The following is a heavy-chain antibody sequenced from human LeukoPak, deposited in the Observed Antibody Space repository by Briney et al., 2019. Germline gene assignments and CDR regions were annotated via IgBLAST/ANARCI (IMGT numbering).Heavy chain of an antibody. CDR2: IHPSGTL. V-gene: IGHV4-31*03. CDR1: GASFSSGDQY. D-gene: IGHD3-22*01. J-gene: IGHJ4*02. Sequence: SETLSLTCTVSGASFSSGDQYWNWVRQSPGKGLEWIGSIHPSGTLYNNPSLESRVTMSMDTSKNQFSLNLNSVTAADTAVYFCSRGLDSRKLGYWGQGTLVTVSS. CDR3: SRGLDSRKLGY.